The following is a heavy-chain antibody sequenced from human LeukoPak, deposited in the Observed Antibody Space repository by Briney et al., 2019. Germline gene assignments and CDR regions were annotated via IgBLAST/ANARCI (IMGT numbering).Heavy chain of an antibody. D-gene: IGHD3-16*01. Sequence: SETLSLTCAVYGGSFSGYYWSWIRQPPGKGLEWIGEINHSGSTNYNPSLKSRVTISVDTSKNQFSLKLSPVTAADTAVYYCARGLVGGVYDYWGQGTLVTVSS. J-gene: IGHJ4*02. CDR1: GGSFSGYY. CDR2: INHSGST. V-gene: IGHV4-34*01. CDR3: ARGLVGGVYDY.